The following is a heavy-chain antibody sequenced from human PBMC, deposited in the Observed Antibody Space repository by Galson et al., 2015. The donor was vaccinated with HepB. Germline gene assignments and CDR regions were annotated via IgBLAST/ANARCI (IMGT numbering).Heavy chain of an antibody. CDR3: ARDLEKPGALSHDYYVMDA. CDR2: ISSSSDYI. Sequence: SLRLSCAGSEFSFSTYSMNWVRRAPGKGLEWASSISSSSDYIYYADSVKGRFTVSRDNAKKSLYLQMTSLRAEDAAVYYCARDLEKPGALSHDYYVMDAWGQGDAVTVSS. CDR1: EFSFSTYS. D-gene: IGHD3-16*01. V-gene: IGHV3-21*01. J-gene: IGHJ6*01.